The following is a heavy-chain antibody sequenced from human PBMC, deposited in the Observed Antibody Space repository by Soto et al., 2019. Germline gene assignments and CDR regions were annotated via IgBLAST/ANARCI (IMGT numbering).Heavy chain of an antibody. Sequence: TLALTCTVSGVTVSSDAYYWSWIRQHPGKGLEWIGNIYHTGSTYYSPSLKSRVVISLDTSNNQFSLTLTSVTAADTAVWYCASSPSSGNNWVQLDYWGRGSLVT. CDR2: IYHTGST. V-gene: IGHV4-31*03. CDR3: ASSPSSGNNWVQLDY. CDR1: GVTVSSDAYY. D-gene: IGHD1-1*01. J-gene: IGHJ4*02.